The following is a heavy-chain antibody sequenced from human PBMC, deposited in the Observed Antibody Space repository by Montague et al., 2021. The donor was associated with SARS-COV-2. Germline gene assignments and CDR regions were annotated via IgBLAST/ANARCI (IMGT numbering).Heavy chain of an antibody. D-gene: IGHD5-12*01. CDR2: IYHSGST. Sequence: SETLSLTCAVSGGSISSSNWWSWVRQPPGKGLEWMGEIYHSGSTNYNPSLKSRGTKSVDKSENQFSLKLSSVIAADTAVYYCAGMSWLRSEGGYYYGMDVWGQGTTVTVSS. CDR1: GGSISSSNW. CDR3: AGMSWLRSEGGYYYGMDV. J-gene: IGHJ6*02. V-gene: IGHV4-4*02.